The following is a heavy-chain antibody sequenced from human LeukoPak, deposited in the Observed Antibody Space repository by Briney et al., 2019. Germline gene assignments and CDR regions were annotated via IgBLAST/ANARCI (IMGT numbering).Heavy chain of an antibody. J-gene: IGHJ3*02. CDR3: AKSFRSAGYSSSWYLSSAFDI. CDR1: GFAFSSYA. V-gene: IGHV3-23*01. CDR2: IYGGGGRT. D-gene: IGHD6-13*01. Sequence: GGSLRVSCTASGFAFSSYAMSWVRQAPGVGLEWVSAIYGGGGRTWHADSVRGRFTISRDNSKNTLFMQMNSLRAEDTAVYYCAKSFRSAGYSSSWYLSSAFDIWGQGTMVTVSS.